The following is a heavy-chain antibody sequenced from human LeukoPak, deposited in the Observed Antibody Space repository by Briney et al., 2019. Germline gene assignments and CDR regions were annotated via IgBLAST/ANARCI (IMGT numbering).Heavy chain of an antibody. D-gene: IGHD6-13*01. CDR2: IKQDGSEK. J-gene: IGHJ6*02. V-gene: IGHV3-7*01. CDR1: GGSISSYY. CDR3: ARDLIAAADYYYYGMDV. Sequence: ETLSLTCTVSGGSISSYYWSWIRQPPGKGLEWVANIKQDGSEKYYVDSVKGRFTISRDNAKNSLYLQMNSLRAEDTAVYYCARDLIAAADYYYYGMDVWGQGTTVTVSS.